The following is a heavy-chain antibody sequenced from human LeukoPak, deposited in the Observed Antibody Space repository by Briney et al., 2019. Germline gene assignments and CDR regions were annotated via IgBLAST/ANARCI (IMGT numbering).Heavy chain of an antibody. J-gene: IGHJ3*02. Sequence: GGSLRLSCAASGLTFSDYYMSWIRQAPGKGPEWVSYISSSSSYTNYADAVKGRFTISRDNAKNSLYLQMNSLRAEDTAVYYCARGVGARTPDAFDIWGQGTMVTVSS. D-gene: IGHD1-26*01. V-gene: IGHV3-11*06. CDR1: GLTFSDYY. CDR2: ISSSSSYT. CDR3: ARGVGARTPDAFDI.